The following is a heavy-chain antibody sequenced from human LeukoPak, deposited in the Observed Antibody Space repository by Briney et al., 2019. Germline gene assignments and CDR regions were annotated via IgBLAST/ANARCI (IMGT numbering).Heavy chain of an antibody. V-gene: IGHV3-74*01. CDR3: ARGSSSWRNAFDI. CDR2: INNEGTGT. D-gene: IGHD6-13*01. CDR1: GFTFSSYL. Sequence: GGSLSLSCAASGFTFSSYLMHWVRQAPGKGLVWVSRINNEGTGTSYADSVKGRFTISTDNAKNTLDLQMNSLRAEDTAVYYCARGSSSWRNAFDIWGQGTMVTVSS. J-gene: IGHJ3*02.